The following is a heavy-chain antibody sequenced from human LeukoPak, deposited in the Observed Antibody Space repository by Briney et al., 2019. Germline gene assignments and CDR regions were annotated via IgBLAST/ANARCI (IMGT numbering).Heavy chain of an antibody. Sequence: SETLSLTCTVSGGSISSYYWSWIRQPPGKGLEWIGYIYTSGSTNYNPSLKSRVTISVDTSKNQFSLKLSSVTAADTAVYYCARHRSRYGGVIDYWGQGTLVTVSS. J-gene: IGHJ4*02. V-gene: IGHV4-4*09. D-gene: IGHD4-23*01. CDR1: GGSISSYY. CDR2: IYTSGST. CDR3: ARHRSRYGGVIDY.